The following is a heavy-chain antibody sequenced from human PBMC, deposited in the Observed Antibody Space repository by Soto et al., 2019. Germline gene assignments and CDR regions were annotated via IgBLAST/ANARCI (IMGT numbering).Heavy chain of an antibody. CDR3: ERGGESIAARGWFDP. J-gene: IGHJ5*02. V-gene: IGHV4-34*01. CDR2: INHSGGT. CDR1: GGSFSGYY. D-gene: IGHD6-6*01. Sequence: SETLSLTCAVYGGSFSGYYWSWIRQPPGKGLEWIGEINHSGGTNYNPSLKSRVTISVDTSKNQFSLKLSSVTAADTAVYYCERGGESIAARGWFDPWGQGPLVTVYS.